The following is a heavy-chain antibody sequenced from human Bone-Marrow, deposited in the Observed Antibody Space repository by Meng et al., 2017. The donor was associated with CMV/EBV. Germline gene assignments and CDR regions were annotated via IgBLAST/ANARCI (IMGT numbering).Heavy chain of an antibody. CDR1: GYTFTSYY. CDR2: INPSGGST. V-gene: IGHV1-46*01. J-gene: IGHJ6*02. CDR3: ARGRYGGAYYYYGMHV. Sequence: ASVKVSCKASGYTFTSYYMHWVRQAPGQGLEWMGIINPSGGSTSYAQKFQGRVTMTRDTSTSTVYMELSSLRSEDTAVYYCARGRYGGAYYYYGMHVWGQGTTVTVSS. D-gene: IGHD4-23*01.